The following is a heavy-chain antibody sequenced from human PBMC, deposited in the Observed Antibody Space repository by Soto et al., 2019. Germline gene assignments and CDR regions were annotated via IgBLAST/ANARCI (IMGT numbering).Heavy chain of an antibody. CDR1: GGSISSGGYY. Sequence: SETLSLTCTVSGGSISSGGYYWSWIRQHPGRGLEWIGYIYYSGSTYYNPSLKSRVTISVDTSKNQFSLKLSSVTAADTAVYYCARGGDVYDFWSGYYSNWGQGTLVTVSS. J-gene: IGHJ4*02. D-gene: IGHD3-3*01. CDR2: IYYSGST. V-gene: IGHV4-31*03. CDR3: ARGGDVYDFWSGYYSN.